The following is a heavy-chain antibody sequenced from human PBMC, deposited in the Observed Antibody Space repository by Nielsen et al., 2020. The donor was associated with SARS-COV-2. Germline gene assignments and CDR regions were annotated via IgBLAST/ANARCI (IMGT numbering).Heavy chain of an antibody. CDR1: GGSISSGDYY. V-gene: IGHV4-30-4*01. D-gene: IGHD1-1*01. J-gene: IGHJ3*02. CDR3: ARGGRYNPRAFDI. Sequence: SETLSLTCTVSGGSISSGDYYWSWIRQPPGKGLEWIGYIYYSGSTYYNPSLKSRVTISVDTSKNQFSLKLSSVTAADTAVYYCARGGRYNPRAFDIWGQGTMVTVSS. CDR2: IYYSGST.